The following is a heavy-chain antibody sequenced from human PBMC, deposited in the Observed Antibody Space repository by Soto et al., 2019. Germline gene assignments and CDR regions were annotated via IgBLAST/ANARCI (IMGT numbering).Heavy chain of an antibody. Sequence: SVKVSCKASGGTFSSYAISWVRQAPGQGLEWMGGIIPIFGTANYAQKFQGRVTITADESTSTAYMELSSLRSEDTAVYYCARDPPHAYYDILTGYPDPRPGWFDPWG. CDR1: GGTFSSYA. V-gene: IGHV1-69*13. J-gene: IGHJ5*02. CDR3: ARDPPHAYYDILTGYPDPRPGWFDP. D-gene: IGHD3-9*01. CDR2: IIPIFGTA.